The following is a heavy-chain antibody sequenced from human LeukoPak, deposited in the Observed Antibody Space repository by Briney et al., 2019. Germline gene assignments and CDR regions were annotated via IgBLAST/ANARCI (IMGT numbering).Heavy chain of an antibody. CDR2: IHYSGSI. V-gene: IGHV4-39*06. J-gene: IGHJ4*02. CDR1: GGSISSSGFY. CDR3: ARDGVGVVRGVITL. Sequence: SETLSLTCTVSGGSISSSGFYWGWIRQPPGKGLQWIGIIHYSGSIFYNPSLKSRVPISVATSKYLFTLKLSSVTAADTAVDYCARDGVGVVRGVITLWGQGTLVTVSS. D-gene: IGHD3-10*01.